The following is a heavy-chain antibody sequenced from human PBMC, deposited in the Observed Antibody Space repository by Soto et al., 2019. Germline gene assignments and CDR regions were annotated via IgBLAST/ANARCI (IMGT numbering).Heavy chain of an antibody. CDR1: GFNFDDHA. CDR2: ISWNSGSI. J-gene: IGHJ4*02. Sequence: EVQLVESGGGLVQPGRSLRLSCAASGFNFDDHAMHWVRQVPGKGLEWVSGISWNSGSIGYADSVKGRFTISRDDAKKSLYLQMNRRGVGDRALFYCARDSGGGVGLFDSWGQGTLVTVSS. CDR3: ARDSGGGVGLFDS. V-gene: IGHV3-9*01. D-gene: IGHD3-16*01.